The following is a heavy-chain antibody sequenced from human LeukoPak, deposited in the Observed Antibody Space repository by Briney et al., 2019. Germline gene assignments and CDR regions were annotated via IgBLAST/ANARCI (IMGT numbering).Heavy chain of an antibody. Sequence: GGSLRLSCATSGFTFTNYLMSWVRQAPGKGLEWVANIKEDGSTKWYVDSVRGRFAISRDNAKNSLYLQMDGLRAEDTAVYYCARDRESNWYPYLDAWGQGTLVTVSP. CDR3: ARDRESNWYPYLDA. V-gene: IGHV3-7*01. J-gene: IGHJ4*02. CDR1: GFTFTNYL. CDR2: IKEDGSTK. D-gene: IGHD6-13*01.